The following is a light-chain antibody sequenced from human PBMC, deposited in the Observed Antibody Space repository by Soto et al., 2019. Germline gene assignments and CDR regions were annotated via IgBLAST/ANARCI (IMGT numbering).Light chain of an antibody. J-gene: IGKJ1*01. CDR2: LGS. CDR3: MQALQTRT. CDR1: QSLLHSNGYNY. Sequence: DIVMTQSPLSLPVTPGEPASISCRSSQSLLHSNGYNYLDWYLQKPGQSPQLLIYLGSNRASGVTDRFSVSGSGTDFTLKISRVEAEDVGVYYCMQALQTRTFGQGTKVEIK. V-gene: IGKV2-28*01.